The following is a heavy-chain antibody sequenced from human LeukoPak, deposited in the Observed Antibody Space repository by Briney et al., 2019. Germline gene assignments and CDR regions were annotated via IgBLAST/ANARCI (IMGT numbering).Heavy chain of an antibody. D-gene: IGHD3-3*01. J-gene: IGHJ1*01. CDR3: ARDSRSYDFWSGYSLEYFQH. CDR2: ISYDGSNK. Sequence: SCKASGFTFSSYAMHWVRQAPGKGLEWVAVISYDGSNKYYADSVKGRFTISRDNSKNTLYLQMNSLRAEDTAVYYCARDSRSYDFWSGYSLEYFQHWGQGTLVTVSS. CDR1: GFTFSSYA. V-gene: IGHV3-30-3*01.